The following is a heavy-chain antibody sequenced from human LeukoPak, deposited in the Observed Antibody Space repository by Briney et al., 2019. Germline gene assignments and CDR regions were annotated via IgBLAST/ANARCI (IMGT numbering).Heavy chain of an antibody. J-gene: IGHJ6*02. V-gene: IGHV4-38-2*02. D-gene: IGHD2-2*01. CDR3: ARDDGDIVVVPAVTNNKAYYYYGMDV. CDR1: GYSISSGYY. Sequence: SETLSLTCTVSGYSISSGYYWGWIRQPPGKGLEWIGTIYHSGSTYYNPSLKSRVTISVDTSKNQFSLKLTSVTAADTAVYYCARDDGDIVVVPAVTNNKAYYYYGMDVWGQGTTVTVSS. CDR2: IYHSGST.